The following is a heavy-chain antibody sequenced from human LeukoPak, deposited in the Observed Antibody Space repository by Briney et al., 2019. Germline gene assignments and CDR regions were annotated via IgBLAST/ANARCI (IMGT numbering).Heavy chain of an antibody. CDR2: IDWSAASM. J-gene: IGHJ4*02. CDR1: GLCFNIYQ. Sequence: PGRSLRLSCTASGLCFNIYQMNWVRRAAGKWLKWVSSIDWSAASMTYADSVEGRFTISRNNADYSLFLQMNSLRPDDTAVYYCARSAVSGSDSYFDSWGRGTLATVSS. V-gene: IGHV3-48*03. CDR3: ARSAVSGSDSYFDS. D-gene: IGHD5-12*01.